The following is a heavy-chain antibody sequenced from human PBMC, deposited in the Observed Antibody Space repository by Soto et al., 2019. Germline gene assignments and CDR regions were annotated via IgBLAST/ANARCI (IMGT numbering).Heavy chain of an antibody. CDR2: IYYSGST. D-gene: IGHD3-9*01. V-gene: IGHV4-31*03. CDR3: ARMSNDTLTGRDTNWFDP. CDR1: GGSISSGGYY. J-gene: IGHJ5*02. Sequence: PSETLSLTCTVSGGSISSGGYYWSWIRQHPGKGLEWIGYIYYSGSTYYNPSLKSRVTISVDTSKNQFSLKLSSVTAADTAVYYCARMSNDTLTGRDTNWFDPWGQGTLVTVSS.